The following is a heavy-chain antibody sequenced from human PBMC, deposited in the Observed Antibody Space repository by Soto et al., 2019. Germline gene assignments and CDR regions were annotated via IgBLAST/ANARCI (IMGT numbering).Heavy chain of an antibody. Sequence: QVQLQESGPGLVRPSETLSLTCTVSGGSFSSYYWTWIRQSPGKGLEWIGYIYYSGSTDYNPSLRGRPAISIDTSKNQFSLRLNSMPAADTAVYYCAGRDCSGTNCYYLDYYYMDVWGKGTTVTVSS. CDR3: AGRDCSGTNCYYLDYYYMDV. CDR2: IYYSGST. V-gene: IGHV4-59*08. CDR1: GGSFSSYY. D-gene: IGHD2-2*01. J-gene: IGHJ6*03.